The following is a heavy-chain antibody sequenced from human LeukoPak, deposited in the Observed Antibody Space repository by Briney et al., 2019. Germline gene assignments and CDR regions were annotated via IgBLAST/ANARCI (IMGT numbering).Heavy chain of an antibody. CDR1: GFTVSSNY. J-gene: IGHJ2*01. CDR2: IYGGGST. V-gene: IGHV3-66*01. D-gene: IGHD3-10*01. Sequence: GGSLRLSCAASGFTVSSNYMSWVRQAPGKGLEWVSVIYGGGSTYYADSVKGRFTISRDNSKNTLYLQMNSLRAEDTAVYYCAREGLWFGEGVPNWYFDLWGRGTLVTVSS. CDR3: AREGLWFGEGVPNWYFDL.